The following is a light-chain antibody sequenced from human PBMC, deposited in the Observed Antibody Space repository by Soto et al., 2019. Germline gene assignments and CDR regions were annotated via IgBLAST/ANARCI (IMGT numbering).Light chain of an antibody. CDR1: GSGVGSYNL. Sequence: QSVLTQPASVSGSPGQSITISCTGTGSGVGSYNLVSWYQQHPGKAPKLMIYEVSKRPSGVSNRVSGSKSGNTASLTISGLQAEDEADYYCCSYAGSSSVVFGGGTKLTVL. CDR2: EVS. V-gene: IGLV2-23*02. J-gene: IGLJ2*01. CDR3: CSYAGSSSVV.